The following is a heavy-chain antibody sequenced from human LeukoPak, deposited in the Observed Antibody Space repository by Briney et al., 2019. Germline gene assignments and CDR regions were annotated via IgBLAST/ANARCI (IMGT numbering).Heavy chain of an antibody. CDR1: GGSFIGFH. J-gene: IGHJ6*03. V-gene: IGHV4-34*01. CDR3: ARGSGSYYYYYYMDV. CDR2: INHSGST. Sequence: SETLSLTCAVYGGSFIGFHWNWIRQPPGKGLEWIGDINHSGSTNYNPSLTSRVTISVDPSKNQFSLNLSSVTAADTAVYYCARGSGSYYYYYYMDVWGKGTTVTVSS. D-gene: IGHD1-26*01.